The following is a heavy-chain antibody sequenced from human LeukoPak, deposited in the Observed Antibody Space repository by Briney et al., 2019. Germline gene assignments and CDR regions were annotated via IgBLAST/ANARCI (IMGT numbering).Heavy chain of an antibody. Sequence: PGGSLRLSCAASGFTFSSYAMSWVRQAPGKGLEWISAISGSGGSTYYADSVKGRFTISRDNSKNTLYLQMNSLRAEDTAVYYCAKALPGYSSGWYDDYWGQGTLVTVSS. CDR3: AKALPGYSSGWYDDY. CDR2: ISGSGGST. J-gene: IGHJ4*02. CDR1: GFTFSSYA. V-gene: IGHV3-23*01. D-gene: IGHD6-19*01.